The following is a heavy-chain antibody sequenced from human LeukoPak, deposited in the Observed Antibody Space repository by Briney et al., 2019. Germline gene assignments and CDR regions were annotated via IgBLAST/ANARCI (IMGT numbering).Heavy chain of an antibody. CDR2: IRKDGGDI. J-gene: IGHJ4*02. CDR3: ARDAFGDFSY. CDR1: GLSLGNYW. D-gene: IGHD3-10*01. Sequence: GGSLRLSCVGSGLSLGNYWMDWVRQAPGKGLEWVANIRKDGGDIHYVDSVKGRFTISRDNAKNSVYLQMHRLRAEDTAVYYCARDAFGDFSYWGQGVLVTVSS. V-gene: IGHV3-7*01.